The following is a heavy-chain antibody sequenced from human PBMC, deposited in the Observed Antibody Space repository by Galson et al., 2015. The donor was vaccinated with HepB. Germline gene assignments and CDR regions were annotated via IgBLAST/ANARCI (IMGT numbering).Heavy chain of an antibody. CDR2: INAGNGNT. Sequence: SVKVSCKASGYTFTSYAMHWVRQAPGQRLEWMGWINAGNGNTKYSQKFQGRVTITRDTSASTAYMELSSLRSEDTAVYYCARSPPLLDCSSTSCYKDYDSSGYYLFDYWGQGTLVTVSS. J-gene: IGHJ4*02. CDR3: ARSPPLLDCSSTSCYKDYDSSGYYLFDY. CDR1: GYTFTSYA. D-gene: IGHD3-22*01. V-gene: IGHV1-3*01.